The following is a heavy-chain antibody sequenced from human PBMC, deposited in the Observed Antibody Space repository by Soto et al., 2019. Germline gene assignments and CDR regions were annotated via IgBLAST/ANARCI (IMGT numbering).Heavy chain of an antibody. Sequence: GGSLRLSCAASGFTFSSYGMHWVRQAPGTGLEWVAVIWYDGSNKYYADSVKGRFTISRDNSKNTLYLQMNSLRAEDTAVYYCARLKYYDILTGYYNPPDYWGQGTLVTVSS. D-gene: IGHD3-9*01. V-gene: IGHV3-33*01. CDR2: IWYDGSNK. CDR1: GFTFSSYG. J-gene: IGHJ4*02. CDR3: ARLKYYDILTGYYNPPDY.